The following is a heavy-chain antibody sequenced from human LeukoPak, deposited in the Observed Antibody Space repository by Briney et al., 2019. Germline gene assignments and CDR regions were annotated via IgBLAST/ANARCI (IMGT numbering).Heavy chain of an antibody. CDR1: GFTFSSYA. J-gene: IGHJ2*01. D-gene: IGHD6-19*01. Sequence: PGGSLRLSCAASGFTFSSYAMSWVRQAPGKGLEWVSAISGSGGSTYYADSVKGRFTISRDNSKNTLYLQMNSLRAEDTAVYYCAKTSSGWYTGDKNWYFDLWGRGTLVTVSS. CDR2: ISGSGGST. CDR3: AKTSSGWYTGDKNWYFDL. V-gene: IGHV3-23*01.